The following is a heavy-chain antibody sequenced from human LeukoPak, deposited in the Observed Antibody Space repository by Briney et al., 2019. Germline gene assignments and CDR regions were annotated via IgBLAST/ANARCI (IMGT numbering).Heavy chain of an antibody. V-gene: IGHV3-49*04. J-gene: IGHJ3*02. Sequence: GGSLRLSCTTSGFTFDDYAMSWVRQAPGKGLKWIGFVRTKPYGETTEYAASVKGRFIISRDDSRSTAYLQMNSLKTEDTAVYYCTRAGYSSSWPDAFDIWGQGTMVTVSS. CDR3: TRAGYSSSWPDAFDI. D-gene: IGHD6-13*01. CDR2: VRTKPYGETT. CDR1: GFTFDDYA.